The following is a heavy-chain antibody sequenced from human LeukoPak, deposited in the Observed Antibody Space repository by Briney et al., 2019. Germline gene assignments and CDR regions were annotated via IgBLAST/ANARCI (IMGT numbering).Heavy chain of an antibody. CDR1: GGSISSYY. J-gene: IGHJ4*02. Sequence: SETLSLTCTVSGGSISSYYWSWIRQPPGKGLEWIGYIYYSGSTNYNPPLKSRVTISIDASKNQFSLRLSSVTAADTAVYYCTQGGELMNYWGQGTLVTVSS. CDR2: IYYSGST. D-gene: IGHD1-26*01. CDR3: TQGGELMNY. V-gene: IGHV4-59*08.